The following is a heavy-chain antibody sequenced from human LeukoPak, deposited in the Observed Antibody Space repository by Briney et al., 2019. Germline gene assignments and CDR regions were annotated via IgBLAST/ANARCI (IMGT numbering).Heavy chain of an antibody. CDR3: ATWAFYHNLDV. CDR2: IKADGSGT. J-gene: IGHJ6*02. CDR1: GFNIGPYA. D-gene: IGHD2/OR15-2a*01. V-gene: IGHV3-43*02. Sequence: PGGSLRLSCAASGFNIGPYAMYWVRQGPGRGLEWVSVIKADGSGTLYSDSVRGRFTTSRDNSKNSLYLQMSSLTSDDTALYYCATWAFYHNLDVWGQGTTLAVSS.